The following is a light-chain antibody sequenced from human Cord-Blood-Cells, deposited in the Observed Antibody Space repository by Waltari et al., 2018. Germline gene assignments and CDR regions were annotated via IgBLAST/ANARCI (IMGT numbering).Light chain of an antibody. V-gene: IGKV1-39*01. CDR3: EQRYSTPGT. CDR1: QSISSY. J-gene: IGKJ1*01. CDR2: AAS. Sequence: DIQMTQSPSSLSASVGDRVTITCRASQSISSYLNWYQQKPGKAPKLLIYAASSLQSGGPSRFSGSGAAADFNLTISSLRAEDFAAYDCEQRYSTPGTFGQGTKVELK.